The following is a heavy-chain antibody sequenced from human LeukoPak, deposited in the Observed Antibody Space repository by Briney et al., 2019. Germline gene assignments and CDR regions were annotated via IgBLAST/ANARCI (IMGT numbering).Heavy chain of an antibody. D-gene: IGHD4-17*01. J-gene: IGHJ4*02. Sequence: PSETLSLTCAVYGGSFSGYYWSWIRQPPGKGLEWIGEINHSGSTNYNPSLKSRVTISVDTSKNQFSLKLSSVTAADTAVYYCAREPALNTVTTYPRFDYWGQGTLVTASS. CDR3: AREPALNTVTTYPRFDY. V-gene: IGHV4-34*01. CDR1: GGSFSGYY. CDR2: INHSGST.